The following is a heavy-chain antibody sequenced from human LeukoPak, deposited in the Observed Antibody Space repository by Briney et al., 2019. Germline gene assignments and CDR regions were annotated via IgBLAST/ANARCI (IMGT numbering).Heavy chain of an antibody. D-gene: IGHD3-22*01. CDR3: ARDLYYYDSSGYLAGAFDI. J-gene: IGHJ3*02. V-gene: IGHV4-59*01. CDR2: IYYSGST. Sequence: PSETLSLTCTVSGGSISSYYWSWIRQPPGKGLEWIGYIYYSGSTNYNPSLKSRVTISVDTSKNQFSLKLSSVTAADTAVYYCARDLYYYDSSGYLAGAFDIWGQGTMVTFSS. CDR1: GGSISSYY.